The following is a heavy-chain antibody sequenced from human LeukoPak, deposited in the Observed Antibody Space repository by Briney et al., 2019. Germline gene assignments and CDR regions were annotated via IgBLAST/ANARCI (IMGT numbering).Heavy chain of an antibody. J-gene: IGHJ6*03. CDR3: ARGIGIGTVLMVHGNMDV. Sequence: ASVKVSCKASGYTFTSYGIHWVRQAPGQGLEWMGWINTNTGNPTYAQGFTGRFVFSLDTSVSTTYLQISSLKPEDTAVYYCARGIGIGTVLMVHGNMDVWGKGTTVTVSS. D-gene: IGHD2-8*01. V-gene: IGHV7-4-1*02. CDR2: INTNTGNP. CDR1: GYTFTSYG.